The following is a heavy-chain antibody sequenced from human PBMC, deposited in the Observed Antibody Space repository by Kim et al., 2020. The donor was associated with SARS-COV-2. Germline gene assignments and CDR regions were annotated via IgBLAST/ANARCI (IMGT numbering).Heavy chain of an antibody. V-gene: IGHV3-9*01. CDR1: GFTFDDYA. D-gene: IGHD4-17*01. Sequence: GGSLRLSCAASGFTFDDYAMHWVRQAPGKGLEWVSGISWNSGSLGYADSVKGRFTISRDNAKNSLYLQMNSLRAEDTALYYCAKDAGATVTNWFDPWGQGTLVTVSS. CDR3: AKDAGATVTNWFDP. J-gene: IGHJ5*02. CDR2: ISWNSGSL.